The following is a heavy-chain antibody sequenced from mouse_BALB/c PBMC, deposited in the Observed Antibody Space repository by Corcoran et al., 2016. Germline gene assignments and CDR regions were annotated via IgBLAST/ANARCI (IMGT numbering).Heavy chain of an antibody. V-gene: IGHV1-84*02. D-gene: IGHD1-2*01. J-gene: IGHJ4*01. CDR2: IDPGSGKT. CDR1: GYTFTDYY. Sequence: QIQLQQSGPELVKPGASVKISCKASGYTFTDYYINWVKQKPGQGLEWIGWIDPGSGKTKYNEKFKGKATLTVDTSSSTAYMQLSSLTSEDTAVYFCAREEITTAEDAMDYWGQGTSVTVSS. CDR3: AREEITTAEDAMDY.